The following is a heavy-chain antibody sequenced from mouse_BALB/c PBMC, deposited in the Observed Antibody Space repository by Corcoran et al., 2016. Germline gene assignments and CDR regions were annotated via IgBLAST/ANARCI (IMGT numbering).Heavy chain of an antibody. CDR1: GYTFTNYG. CDR3: ARGDGYFDY. J-gene: IGHJ2*01. D-gene: IGHD3-3*01. V-gene: IGHV9-3-1*01. Sequence: QIQLVQSGPEPKKPGETVKISCKASGYTFTNYGMNWVKRAPGKGLKWMGWINTYSGEPTYADDFKGRFAFSLETSASPAYLQINNLKNEDTATYFCARGDGYFDYWGQGTTLTVSS. CDR2: INTYSGEP.